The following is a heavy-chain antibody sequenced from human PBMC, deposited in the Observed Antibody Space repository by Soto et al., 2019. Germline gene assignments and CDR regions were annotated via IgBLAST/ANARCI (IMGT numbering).Heavy chain of an antibody. D-gene: IGHD3-16*01. Sequence: EVQLLESGGGLVQPGGSLRLSCAASGLTFNSYAMSWVRQAPGKGLEWVSGISASGGTTFSADSVKGRFTISRDNSKNTLYLQLNSLRAGDTAVYYCAKDEQHGEAYWGGGYFYVMDVWGQGTTVTVSS. CDR1: GLTFNSYA. V-gene: IGHV3-23*01. CDR2: ISASGGTT. J-gene: IGHJ6*02. CDR3: AKDEQHGEAYWGGGYFYVMDV.